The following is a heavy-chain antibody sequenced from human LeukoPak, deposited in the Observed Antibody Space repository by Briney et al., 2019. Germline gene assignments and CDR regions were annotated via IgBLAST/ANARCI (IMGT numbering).Heavy chain of an antibody. J-gene: IGHJ6*03. CDR1: GGTFSSYA. CDR2: IIPIFGTA. D-gene: IGHD6-19*01. V-gene: IGHV1-69*05. CDR3: ATVAGYYYYYYMDV. Sequence: SVKVSCRASGGTFSSYAISWVRQAPGQGLEWMGGIIPIFGTANYAQKFQGRVTITTDESTSTAYMELSSLRSEDTAVYYCATVAGYYYYYYMDVWGKGTTVTVSS.